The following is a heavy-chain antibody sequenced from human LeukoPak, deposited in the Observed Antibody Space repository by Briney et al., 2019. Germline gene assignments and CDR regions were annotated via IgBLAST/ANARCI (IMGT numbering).Heavy chain of an antibody. D-gene: IGHD3-10*02. Sequence: GGSLRLPCAASGFTFNSFGMHWVRRAPGKGLEWVAIISYDETNKYYTDSVKGRFTISRDNAKNSLYLQMNSLRAEDTAVYYCAELGITMIGGVWGKGTTVTISS. V-gene: IGHV3-30*18. CDR2: ISYDETNK. CDR3: AELGITMIGGV. CDR1: GFTFNSFG. J-gene: IGHJ6*04.